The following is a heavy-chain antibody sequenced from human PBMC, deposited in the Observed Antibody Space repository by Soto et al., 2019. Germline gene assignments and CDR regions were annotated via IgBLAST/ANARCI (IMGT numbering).Heavy chain of an antibody. CDR1: GGSFSGYY. Sequence: SETLSLTCAVYGGSFSGYYWSWIRQPPGKGLEWIGEINHSGSTNYNPSLKSRVTISVDTSKNQFSLKLSSVTAADTAVYYCARGYYYGSGSYSSYYYYYMDVWGKGTTVTVSS. CDR2: INHSGST. V-gene: IGHV4-34*01. J-gene: IGHJ6*03. D-gene: IGHD3-10*01. CDR3: ARGYYYGSGSYSSYYYYYMDV.